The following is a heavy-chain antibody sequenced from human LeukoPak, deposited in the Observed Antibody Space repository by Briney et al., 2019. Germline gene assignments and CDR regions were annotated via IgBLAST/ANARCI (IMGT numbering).Heavy chain of an antibody. CDR1: GFTLSTYE. CDR2: IGRYGVTT. CDR3: ARGTTINNFDY. J-gene: IGHJ4*02. D-gene: IGHD5-12*01. V-gene: IGHV3-48*03. Sequence: PGGSLRLSCAASGFTLSTYEMNWVRQAPGKGLEWVAYIGRYGVTTYYADSVKGRFTISGDNAKNSLNLQMNSLRAEDTAVYYCARGTTINNFDYWGQGTLVTVSS.